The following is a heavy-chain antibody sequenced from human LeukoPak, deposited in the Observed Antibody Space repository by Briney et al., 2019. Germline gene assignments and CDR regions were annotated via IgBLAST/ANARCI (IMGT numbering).Heavy chain of an antibody. V-gene: IGHV1-69*13. Sequence: SVKVSCKASGGTFSSYAISWVRQAPGQGLEWMGGIIPFFGTANYAQKFQGRVTITADESTSTDYMELSSLRSEDTAVYYCARGRYNWNDDRGNWFDPWGQGTLVTVSS. D-gene: IGHD1-20*01. CDR3: ARGRYNWNDDRGNWFDP. CDR1: GGTFSSYA. J-gene: IGHJ5*02. CDR2: IIPFFGTA.